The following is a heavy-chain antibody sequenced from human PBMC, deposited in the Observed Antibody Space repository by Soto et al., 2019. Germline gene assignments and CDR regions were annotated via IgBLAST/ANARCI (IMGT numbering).Heavy chain of an antibody. CDR2: INPNSGGT. CDR3: ARDRTVISRSPYYFDY. V-gene: IGHV1-2*02. Sequence: ASVEVSCKXSGYTFTGYYMHWVRQAPGQGLEWMGWINPNSGGTNYAQKFQGRVTMTRDTSISTAYMELSRLRSDDTAVYYCARDRTVISRSPYYFDYWGQGTLVTVSS. J-gene: IGHJ4*02. D-gene: IGHD4-17*01. CDR1: GYTFTGYY.